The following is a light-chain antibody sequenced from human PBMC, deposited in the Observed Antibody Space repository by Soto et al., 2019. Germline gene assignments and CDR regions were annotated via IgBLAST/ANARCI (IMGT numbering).Light chain of an antibody. CDR1: QSVSSN. CDR3: QQYSNWPRT. V-gene: IGKV3-15*01. J-gene: IGKJ1*01. CDR2: GAS. Sequence: EVVMTQSPATLSVSPGERATLSCRAGQSVSSNLAWYQQKPGQAPRLLIYGASTRATGIPARFSGSGSGTEFTLTISSLQSEDFAVYYCQQYSNWPRTLGQGTKVDIK.